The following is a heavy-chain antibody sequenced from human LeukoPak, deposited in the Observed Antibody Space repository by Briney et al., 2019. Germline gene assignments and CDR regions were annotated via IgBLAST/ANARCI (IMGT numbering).Heavy chain of an antibody. CDR3: ARGMVVTAIRIPYYYYYMDV. Sequence: ASVKVSCKASGYTFTSYDINWVRQATGQGLEWMGWMNPNSGNTGYAQKFQGRVTMTRKTSISTAYMELSSLRSEDTAVYYCARGMVVTAIRIPYYYYYMDVWGKGTTVTVSS. D-gene: IGHD2-21*02. CDR1: GYTFTSYD. V-gene: IGHV1-8*01. J-gene: IGHJ6*03. CDR2: MNPNSGNT.